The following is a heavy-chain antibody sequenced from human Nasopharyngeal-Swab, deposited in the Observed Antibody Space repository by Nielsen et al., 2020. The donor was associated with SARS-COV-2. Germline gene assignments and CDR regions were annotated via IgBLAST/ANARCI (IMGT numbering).Heavy chain of an antibody. CDR2: VSSDGSNA. J-gene: IGHJ6*02. CDR3: AKDKVRLLWFGRDYYYGMDV. Sequence: GGSLRLSCAASGFSFSNYGMQWVRQAPGKGLEWVGVVSSDGSNAWYADSLKGRFALSRDNSKNTLYLQMNSLRAEDTAVYYCAKDKVRLLWFGRDYYYGMDVWGQGTTVTVSS. CDR1: GFSFSNYG. D-gene: IGHD3-10*01. V-gene: IGHV3-30*18.